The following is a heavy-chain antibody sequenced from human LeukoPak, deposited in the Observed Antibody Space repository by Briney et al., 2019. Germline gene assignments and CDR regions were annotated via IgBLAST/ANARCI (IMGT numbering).Heavy chain of an antibody. V-gene: IGHV3-7*01. Sequence: GGSLRLSCAASGFTFNSYWMSWVRQAPGKGLEWVANIKQDGSEKEYVDSVKGRFTISRDNAKNSLYVQMNSLRVEDTAVYYCAREGVGGFDIWGQGTMVTVSS. CDR3: AREGVGGFDI. CDR1: GFTFNSYW. CDR2: IKQDGSEK. J-gene: IGHJ3*02. D-gene: IGHD3-16*01.